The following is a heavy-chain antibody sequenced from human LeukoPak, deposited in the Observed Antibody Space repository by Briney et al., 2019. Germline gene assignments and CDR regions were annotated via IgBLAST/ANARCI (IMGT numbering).Heavy chain of an antibody. D-gene: IGHD3-10*01. Sequence: GGSLRLSCAASGFTFSSYEMNWLRQAPGKGLEWLSYISSSGHVIYYADSVRGRFTISRDNAENSVFLQMNNLRGEDTAVYYCAREAASCIGECNDYWGQGTLVTVSS. CDR3: AREAASCIGECNDY. J-gene: IGHJ4*02. CDR2: ISSSGHVI. CDR1: GFTFSSYE. V-gene: IGHV3-48*03.